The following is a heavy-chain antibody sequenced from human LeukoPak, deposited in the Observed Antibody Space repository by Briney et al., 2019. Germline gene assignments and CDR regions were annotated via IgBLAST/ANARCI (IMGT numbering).Heavy chain of an antibody. CDR1: GFTFTTYS. Sequence: PGGSLRLSCAASGFTFTTYSMNWVRQAPGKGLEWVSSIDSTSGYIYYADSVKGRFTISRDNAKNSLYLQMNSLRAEDTAVYYCARDLRMITFGGATDYWGQGTLVTVSS. CDR2: IDSTSGYI. V-gene: IGHV3-21*01. D-gene: IGHD3-16*01. J-gene: IGHJ4*02. CDR3: ARDLRMITFGGATDY.